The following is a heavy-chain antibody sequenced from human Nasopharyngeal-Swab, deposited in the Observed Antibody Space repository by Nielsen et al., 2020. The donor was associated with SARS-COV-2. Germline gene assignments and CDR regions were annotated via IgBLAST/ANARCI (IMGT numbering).Heavy chain of an antibody. Sequence: SETLSLTCAVSGGSISSGGYSWIWLRQPPGKGLEWIGYIYHSGSTYYNPSLKSRVTISVDRSKNQFSLKLSSVTAADTAVYYCARAKNRYFDYWGQGTLVTVSS. CDR2: IYHSGST. CDR1: GGSISSGGYS. V-gene: IGHV4-30-2*01. CDR3: ARAKNRYFDY. D-gene: IGHD1-14*01. J-gene: IGHJ4*02.